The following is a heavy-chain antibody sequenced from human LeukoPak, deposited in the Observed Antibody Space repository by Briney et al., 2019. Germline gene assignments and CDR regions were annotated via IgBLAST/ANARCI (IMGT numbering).Heavy chain of an antibody. CDR1: GGSISSYY. D-gene: IGHD3-3*01. Sequence: SETLSLTCTVSGGSISSYYWSWIRQPAGKGLEWIGRIYTSGSTNYNPSLKSRVTMSVDTSKNQFSLKLSSVTAVDTAVYYCARDFWNGFTDAFDIWGQGTMVTVSS. CDR2: IYTSGST. V-gene: IGHV4-4*07. CDR3: ARDFWNGFTDAFDI. J-gene: IGHJ3*02.